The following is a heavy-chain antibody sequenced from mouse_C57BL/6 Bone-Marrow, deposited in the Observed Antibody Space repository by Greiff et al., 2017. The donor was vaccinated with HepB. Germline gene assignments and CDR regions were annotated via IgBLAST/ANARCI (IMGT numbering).Heavy chain of an antibody. CDR2: IYPGNSDT. J-gene: IGHJ3*01. CDR3: TGHYYGSSWYAY. D-gene: IGHD1-1*01. Sequence: DVKLQESGTVLARPGASVKMSCKTSGYTFTSYWMHWVKQRPGQGLEWIGAIYPGNSDTSYNQKFKGKAKLTAVTSASTAYMELSSLTNEDSAVYYCTGHYYGSSWYAYWGQGTLVTVSA. V-gene: IGHV1-5*01. CDR1: GYTFTSYW.